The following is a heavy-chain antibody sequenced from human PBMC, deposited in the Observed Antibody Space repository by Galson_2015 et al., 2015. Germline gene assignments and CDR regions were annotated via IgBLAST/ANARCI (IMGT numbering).Heavy chain of an antibody. CDR3: ARETTVTTRLPFDI. Sequence: VKVSCKASGYTFTSYGISWVRQAPGQGLEWMGWISAYSGNTNYAQKLQGRVTMTTDTSTSTAYMELRSLRSDDTAVYYCARETTVTTRLPFDIWGQGTMVTVSS. J-gene: IGHJ3*02. CDR2: ISAYSGNT. V-gene: IGHV1-18*01. CDR1: GYTFTSYG. D-gene: IGHD4-11*01.